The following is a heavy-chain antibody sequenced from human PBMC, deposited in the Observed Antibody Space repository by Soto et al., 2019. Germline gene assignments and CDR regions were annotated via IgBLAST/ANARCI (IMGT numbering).Heavy chain of an antibody. Sequence: SETLSLTCTFSGGSISSGDYYWSWIRQPPGKGLEWIGYIYYSGSTYYNPSLKSRVTISVDTSKNQFSLKLSSVTAADTAVYYCARDELGYCSSTSCYFGWFDPWGQGTLVTVSS. J-gene: IGHJ5*02. CDR3: ARDELGYCSSTSCYFGWFDP. D-gene: IGHD2-2*01. CDR1: GGSISSGDYY. V-gene: IGHV4-30-4*01. CDR2: IYYSGST.